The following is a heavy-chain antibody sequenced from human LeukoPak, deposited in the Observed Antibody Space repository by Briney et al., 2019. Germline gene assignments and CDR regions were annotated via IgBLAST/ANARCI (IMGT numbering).Heavy chain of an antibody. CDR2: IYYSGST. CDR3: AGHLTGDYFDY. D-gene: IGHD1-14*01. CDR1: GGSISSYY. Sequence: SETLSLTCTVSGGSISSYYWSWIRQPPGKGLEWIGYIYYSGSTNYNPSLKSRVTISVDTSKNQSSLKLSSVTAADTAVYYCAGHLTGDYFDYWGQGTLVTVSS. V-gene: IGHV4-59*08. J-gene: IGHJ4*02.